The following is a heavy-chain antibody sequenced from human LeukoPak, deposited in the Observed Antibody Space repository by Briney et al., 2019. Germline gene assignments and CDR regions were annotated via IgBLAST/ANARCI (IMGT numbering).Heavy chain of an antibody. CDR1: GGTFSSYA. CDR3: ARDWPYYDFWSGYYSCVY. V-gene: IGHV1-69*13. Sequence: SXKVXCKASGGTFSSYAISWVRQAPGRGLEWMGGIIPIFGTANYAQKFQGRVTITADESTSTAYMELSSLRSEDTAVYYCARDWPYYDFWSGYYSCVYWGQGTLVTVSS. J-gene: IGHJ4*02. CDR2: IIPIFGTA. D-gene: IGHD3-3*01.